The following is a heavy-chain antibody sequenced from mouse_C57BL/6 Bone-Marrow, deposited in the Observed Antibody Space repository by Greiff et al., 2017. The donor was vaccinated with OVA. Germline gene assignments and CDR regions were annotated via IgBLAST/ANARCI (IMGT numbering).Heavy chain of an antibody. D-gene: IGHD2-1*01. CDR1: GFTFSSYA. J-gene: IGHJ4*01. Sequence: EVKLEESGGGLVKPGGSLKLSCAASGFTFSSYAMSWVRQTPEKRLEWVATISDGGSYTYYPDNVKGRFTISRDNAKNNLYLQMSHLKSEDTAMYYCARDEGGNYEAMDYWGQGTSVTVSS. V-gene: IGHV5-4*01. CDR3: ARDEGGNYEAMDY. CDR2: ISDGGSYT.